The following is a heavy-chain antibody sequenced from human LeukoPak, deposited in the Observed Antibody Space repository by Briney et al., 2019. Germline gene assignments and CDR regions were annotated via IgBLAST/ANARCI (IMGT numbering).Heavy chain of an antibody. CDR2: IYYSGST. CDR3: ARLNDYSSHFDY. CDR1: GGSITSYY. V-gene: IGHV4-59*01. Sequence: KTSETLSLTCTVSGGSITSYYWSWTRQPPGKGLQWIGYIYYSGSTNYNPSLKSRVTISVDTSKNQFSLKLSSVTAADTAVYYCARLNDYSSHFDYWGQGTLVTVSS. J-gene: IGHJ4*02. D-gene: IGHD4-11*01.